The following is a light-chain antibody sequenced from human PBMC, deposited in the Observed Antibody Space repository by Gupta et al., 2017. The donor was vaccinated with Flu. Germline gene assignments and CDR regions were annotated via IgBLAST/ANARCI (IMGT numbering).Light chain of an antibody. CDR2: DSA. CDR3: QKDASSRGT. CDR1: KSRDTW. V-gene: IGKV3-11*01. J-gene: IGKJ1*01. Sequence: ATLSVSPGAGAHPYRSASKSRDTWGAWYQQKPGQSTSLLIYDSANRATDIPDRCSGSGSGTDCSLTISSLEPEDLAVDDCQKDASSRGTFGQGTRVEIK.